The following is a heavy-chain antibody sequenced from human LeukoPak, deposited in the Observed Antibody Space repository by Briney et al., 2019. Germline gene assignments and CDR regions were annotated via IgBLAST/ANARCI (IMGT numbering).Heavy chain of an antibody. CDR3: ARDRSGSYSFDK. CDR2: INGDGSFA. V-gene: IGHV3-74*01. Sequence: PGGSLRLSCLASGFTFSRYWMHWVRQTPGKGLIWVARINGDGSFASYADSVKTRFSISRDNAKNMVFLQMGDLGVEDTAFYYCARDRSGSYSFDKWGQGTLVTVSS. CDR1: GFTFSRYW. J-gene: IGHJ4*02. D-gene: IGHD5-12*01.